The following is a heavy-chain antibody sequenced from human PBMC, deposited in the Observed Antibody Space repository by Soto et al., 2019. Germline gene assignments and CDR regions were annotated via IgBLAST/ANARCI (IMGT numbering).Heavy chain of an antibody. CDR3: AKPNRTEAEGFTLDY. CDR2: IYYTGTT. V-gene: IGHV4-59*01. Sequence: PXAILSLACAVSGDSINNSYWSWIRQPPGKRLEWIGNIYYTGTTTYNPSLERRVTMSVATSKNQFSLKLNSVDAADTAVYYCAKPNRTEAEGFTLDYWGRGTLVTVSS. CDR1: GDSINNSY. D-gene: IGHD6-13*01. J-gene: IGHJ4*02.